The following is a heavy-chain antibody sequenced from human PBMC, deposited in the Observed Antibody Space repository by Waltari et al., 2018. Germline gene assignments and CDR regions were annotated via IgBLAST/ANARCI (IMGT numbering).Heavy chain of an antibody. CDR2: IYYSGST. CDR1: GGSISSSSYY. J-gene: IGHJ5*02. Sequence: QLQLQESGPGLVKPSETLSLTCTVSGGSISSSSYYWGWIRQPPGKGLEWIGSIYYSGSTYYNPPLTSRVTISVDTSKNQFSLKLSSVTAADTAVYYCARGVVVENRYYDSHWFDPWGQGTLVTVSS. CDR3: ARGVVVENRYYDSHWFDP. V-gene: IGHV4-39*01. D-gene: IGHD3-3*01.